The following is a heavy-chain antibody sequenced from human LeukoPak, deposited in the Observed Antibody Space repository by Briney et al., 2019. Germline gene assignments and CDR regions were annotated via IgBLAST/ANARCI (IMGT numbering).Heavy chain of an antibody. CDR3: AREVVVVPDYYYYGLDV. Sequence: GGSLRLSCVASGYTFSDYYMTWIRQAPGKGLEYVSHISRSGSSLYYGDSVTGRFTISRDNAKNSLYLQMNSLRVEDTAVYYCAREVVVVPDYYYYGLDVWGQGTTVTVSS. CDR1: GYTFSDYY. V-gene: IGHV3-11*01. D-gene: IGHD2-2*01. J-gene: IGHJ6*02. CDR2: ISRSGSSL.